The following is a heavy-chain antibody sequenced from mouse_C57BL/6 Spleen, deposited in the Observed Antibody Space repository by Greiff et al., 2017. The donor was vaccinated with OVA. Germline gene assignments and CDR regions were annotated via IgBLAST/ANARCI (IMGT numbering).Heavy chain of an antibody. V-gene: IGHV1-77*01. Sequence: VKLLESGAELVKPGASVKISCKASGYTFTDYYINWVKQRPGQGLEWIGMIGPGSGSTYYNEKFKGKATLTVDKSSSTAYMQLSSLTSEDSAVDFCAREKVGGWYFEGWGKGTTVTVSS. J-gene: IGHJ1*03. CDR3: AREKVGGWYFEG. CDR1: GYTFTDYY. CDR2: IGPGSGST. D-gene: IGHD1-1*02.